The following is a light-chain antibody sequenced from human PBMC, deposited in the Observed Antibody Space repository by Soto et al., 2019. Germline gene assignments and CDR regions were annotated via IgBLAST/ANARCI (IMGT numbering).Light chain of an antibody. CDR3: HRYDSIPYA. Sequence: DIQMTQSPSSLSASVGDRVTITCQASQDISHYLNWYQQKPGKPPKLLIYDASNVETGVPSRFSGSGSETYFTFTISHLQPEDVATYYCHRYDSIPYAFGQGTKLEIK. CDR2: DAS. J-gene: IGKJ2*01. CDR1: QDISHY. V-gene: IGKV1-33*01.